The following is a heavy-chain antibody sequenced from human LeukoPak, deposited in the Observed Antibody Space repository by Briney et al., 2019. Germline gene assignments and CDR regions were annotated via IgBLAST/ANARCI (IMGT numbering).Heavy chain of an antibody. CDR3: ARVGRWYYYGSGSPYYYMDV. CDR2: ISAYNANT. CDR1: GYTFTSCG. J-gene: IGHJ6*03. D-gene: IGHD3-10*01. Sequence: ASVKVSCKASGYTFTSCGISWVRQAPAPGLEWMGWISAYNANTNYAQKLQGRVTMTTDTSTSTAYMELRSLRSDDTAVYYCARVGRWYYYGSGSPYYYMDVWGKGTTVTVSS. V-gene: IGHV1-18*01.